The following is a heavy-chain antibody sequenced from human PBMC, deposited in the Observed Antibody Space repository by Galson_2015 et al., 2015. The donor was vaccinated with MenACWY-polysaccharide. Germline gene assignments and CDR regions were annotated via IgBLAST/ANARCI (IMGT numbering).Heavy chain of an antibody. CDR2: IYYRSKSYN. Sequence: CAISGDSVSSNSAAWNWIRQSPSRGLEWLGRIYYRSKSYNDYAVSVKSRITIYPDTSKNQFSLQLNSVTPEVTAVYFCARGGSGSLAPNGNAFDVWGQGTMVIVSS. D-gene: IGHD3-22*01. J-gene: IGHJ3*01. CDR1: GDSVSSNSAA. CDR3: ARGGSGSLAPNGNAFDV. V-gene: IGHV6-1*01.